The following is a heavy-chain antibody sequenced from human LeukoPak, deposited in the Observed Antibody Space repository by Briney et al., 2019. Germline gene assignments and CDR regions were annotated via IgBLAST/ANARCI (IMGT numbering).Heavy chain of an antibody. V-gene: IGHV4-59*08. J-gene: IGHJ4*02. Sequence: PSETLPLTCTVSGGSISSYYWSWIRQPPGKGLEWIGYIYYSGSTNYNPSLKSRVTISVDTSKNQFSLKLSSVTAADTAVYYCARQGWDVGYWGQGTLVTVSS. D-gene: IGHD6-19*01. CDR2: IYYSGST. CDR1: GGSISSYY. CDR3: ARQGWDVGY.